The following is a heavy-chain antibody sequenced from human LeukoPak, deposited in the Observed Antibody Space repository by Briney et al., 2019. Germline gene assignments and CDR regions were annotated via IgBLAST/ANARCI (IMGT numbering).Heavy chain of an antibody. CDR3: ARQGSYHHASGNYYNGHFDY. CDR1: GGSISSSSYY. V-gene: IGHV4-39*01. J-gene: IGHJ4*02. CDR2: IYYSGNT. Sequence: SETLSLTCTVSGGSISSSSYYWGWIRQPPGKGLEWIGSIYYSGNTYHNPSLKSRLTISVDTSKNQFSLKLSSVTAADTAVYYCARQGSYHHASGNYYNGHFDYWGQGTLVTVSS. D-gene: IGHD3-10*01.